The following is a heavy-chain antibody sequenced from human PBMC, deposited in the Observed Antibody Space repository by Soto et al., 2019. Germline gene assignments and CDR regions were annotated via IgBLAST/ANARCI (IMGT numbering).Heavy chain of an antibody. D-gene: IGHD6-19*01. V-gene: IGHV4-34*01. CDR3: ARALYSSGWYA. CDR2: INHSGST. J-gene: IGHJ4*02. CDR1: GGSFSGYY. Sequence: SETLSLTCAVYGGSFSGYYWSWIRQPPGKGLEWIGEINHSGSTNYNPSLKSRVTISVDTSKNQFSLKLSSVTAADTAVYYCARALYSSGWYAWGQGTLVTVSS.